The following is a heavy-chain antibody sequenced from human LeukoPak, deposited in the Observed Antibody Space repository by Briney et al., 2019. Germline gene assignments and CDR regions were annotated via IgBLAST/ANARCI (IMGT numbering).Heavy chain of an antibody. CDR2: IYYSGST. Sequence: SETLFLTCTVSGGSISSYYWSWIRQPPGKGLEWIGYIYYSGSTNYNPSLKSRVTISVDTSKNQFSLKLSSVTAADTAVYYCARAYSSYTPSDYWGQGTLVTVSS. CDR3: ARAYSSYTPSDY. J-gene: IGHJ4*02. D-gene: IGHD6-6*01. CDR1: GGSISSYY. V-gene: IGHV4-59*01.